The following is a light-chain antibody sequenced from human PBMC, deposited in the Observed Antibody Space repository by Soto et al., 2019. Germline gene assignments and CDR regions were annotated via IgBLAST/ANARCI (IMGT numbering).Light chain of an antibody. V-gene: IGKV3-15*01. Sequence: VWTRAPGPLSLSPGERRARSWCGIQSVSSSYLAWYQQKPGQAPRLLIYGASTRATGIPARFSGSGSGTEFTLTLSSLQSEDFAVSSCQQYNNWPPITCGQGTRLEIK. CDR2: GAS. CDR3: QQYNNWPPIT. J-gene: IGKJ5*01. CDR1: QSVSSSY.